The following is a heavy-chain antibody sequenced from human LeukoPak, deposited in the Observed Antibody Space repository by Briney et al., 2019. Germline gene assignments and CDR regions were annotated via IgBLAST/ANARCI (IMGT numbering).Heavy chain of an antibody. Sequence: ASVKVSCKASGYTFTGYYMHWVRQAPGQGLEWMGWINPNSGGTNYAQKFQGRVTMTRDTSISTAYMELSRLRSDDTAVYYCATRKEHNDYGDYYGAFDIWGQGTMVTVSS. J-gene: IGHJ3*02. CDR1: GYTFTGYY. CDR2: INPNSGGT. V-gene: IGHV1-2*02. D-gene: IGHD4-17*01. CDR3: ATRKEHNDYGDYYGAFDI.